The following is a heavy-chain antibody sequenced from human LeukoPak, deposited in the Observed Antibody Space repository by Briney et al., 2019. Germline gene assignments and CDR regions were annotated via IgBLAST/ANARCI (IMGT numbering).Heavy chain of an antibody. V-gene: IGHV3-53*01. J-gene: IGHJ6*02. CDR2: LYSGGTT. CDR1: GFTFSSYS. Sequence: PGGSLRLSCAASGFTFSSYSMNWVRQAPGKGLEWVSILYSGGTTHYVDSVKGRFTISRDNSKNTVYLQMNSLRADDTAVYYCARDKNYYYYGMDVWGQGTTVTVSS. CDR3: ARDKNYYYYGMDV.